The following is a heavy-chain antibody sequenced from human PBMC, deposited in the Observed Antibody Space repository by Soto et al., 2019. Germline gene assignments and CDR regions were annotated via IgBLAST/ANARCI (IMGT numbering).Heavy chain of an antibody. CDR2: ISLSGNT. D-gene: IGHD3-22*01. Sequence: QVQLQESGPGLVKPSGTLSLTCAVSGGSITNTDWWTWVRQPPGMGLEWVGDISLSGNTNYNPSLEGRAAISLDKSRNQFSLILNSVTAADPAVYYCASRGSSGPFWGQGTLVTVSS. J-gene: IGHJ4*02. CDR3: ASRGSSGPF. V-gene: IGHV4-4*02. CDR1: GGSITNTDW.